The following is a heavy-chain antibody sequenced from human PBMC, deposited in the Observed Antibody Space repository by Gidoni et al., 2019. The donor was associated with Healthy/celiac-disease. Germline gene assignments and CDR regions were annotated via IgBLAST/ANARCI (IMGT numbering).Heavy chain of an antibody. V-gene: IGHV1-18*01. CDR1: GYTFTSYG. Sequence: QVQLVQSGAEVKKPGASVKVSCKASGYTFTSYGISWVRQAPGQGLEWMGWISAYNGNTNYAQKLQGRVTMTTDTSTSTAYMELRSLRSDDTAVYYCARDRSGGYSGYDFYYYYYGMDVWGQGTTVTVSS. D-gene: IGHD5-12*01. J-gene: IGHJ6*02. CDR2: ISAYNGNT. CDR3: ARDRSGGYSGYDFYYYYYGMDV.